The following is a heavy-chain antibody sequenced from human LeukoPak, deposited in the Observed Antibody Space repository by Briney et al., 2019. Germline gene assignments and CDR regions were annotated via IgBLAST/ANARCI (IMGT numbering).Heavy chain of an antibody. D-gene: IGHD6-19*01. CDR3: AFAVAGTEADSMCFYY. Sequence: SETLSLNCTVSGGSISSYYWSWLRPPPGKGLEWVVYIFYSGSTNYNPSLKSGVTISGETSKNQFSLKLSSVTAADTAVYYCAFAVAGTEADSMCFYYWGQGTLVTVSS. CDR2: IFYSGST. V-gene: IGHV4-59*01. J-gene: IGHJ4*02. CDR1: GGSISSYY.